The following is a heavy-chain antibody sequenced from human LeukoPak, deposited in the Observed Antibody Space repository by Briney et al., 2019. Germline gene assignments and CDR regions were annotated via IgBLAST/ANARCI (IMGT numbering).Heavy chain of an antibody. CDR2: IYYSGST. Sequence: SETLSLTCTVSGGSISSYYWSWIRQPPGKGLEWIGYIYYSGSTNYNPSLKSRVTISVDTSKNQFSLKLSSVTAADTAVYYCARAVTTYYYDSSGYSDNWGQGALVTVSS. D-gene: IGHD3-22*01. CDR1: GGSISSYY. CDR3: ARAVTTYYYDSSGYSDN. V-gene: IGHV4-59*08. J-gene: IGHJ4*02.